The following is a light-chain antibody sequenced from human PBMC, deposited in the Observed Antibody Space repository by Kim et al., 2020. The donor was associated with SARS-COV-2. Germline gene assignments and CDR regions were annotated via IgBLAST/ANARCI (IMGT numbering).Light chain of an antibody. J-gene: IGLJ2*01. CDR2: DVS. CDR1: SSDVGGYNY. V-gene: IGLV2-14*03. Sequence: LTQPASVSGSPGQSITISCTVTSSDVGGYNYVSWYQQHPGKAPKLMIYDVSNRPSGVSNRFSGSKSGNTASLTISGLQAEDEADYYCSSYTSSSTLVVFGGGTQLTVL. CDR3: SSYTSSSTLVV.